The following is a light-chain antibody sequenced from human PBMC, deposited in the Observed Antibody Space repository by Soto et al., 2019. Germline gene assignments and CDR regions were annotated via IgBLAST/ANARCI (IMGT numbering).Light chain of an antibody. CDR2: GAS. CDR1: QSVSSSY. J-gene: IGKJ2*01. V-gene: IGKV3-20*01. CDR3: QQYGSSPRNT. Sequence: EIVLTQSPGTLSLSPGERATLSCRASQSVSSSYLAWYQQKPGQAPRLLIYGASSRATSIPDRFSGSGSGTDFTLTISRLEPEDFAVYYCQQYGSSPRNTFGQGTKLEFK.